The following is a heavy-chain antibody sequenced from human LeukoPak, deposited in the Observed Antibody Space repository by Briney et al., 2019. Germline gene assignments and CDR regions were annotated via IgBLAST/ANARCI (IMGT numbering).Heavy chain of an antibody. J-gene: IGHJ6*04. CDR3: ARDGDQVRGAEYYYYGMDV. CDR1: GGTFSSYA. CDR2: IIPIFGTA. V-gene: IGHV1-69*06. D-gene: IGHD3-10*01. Sequence: SVKVSFKASGGTFSSYAISWVRQAPGQGLEWMGGIIPIFGTANYAQKFQGRVTITADKSTSTAYMELSSLRSEDTAVYYCARDGDQVRGAEYYYYGMDVWGKGTTVTVSS.